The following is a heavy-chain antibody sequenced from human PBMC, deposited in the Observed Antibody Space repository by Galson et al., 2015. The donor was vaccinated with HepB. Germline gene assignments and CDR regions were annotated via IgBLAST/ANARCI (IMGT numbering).Heavy chain of an antibody. J-gene: IGHJ6*03. CDR3: ARGGYGDYYYNYYYMDV. CDR1: GFTLSSYW. CDR2: INSAGSST. V-gene: IGHV3-74*01. Sequence: SLRLSCAASGFTLSSYWMHWVRQTPGKGLVWVSRINSAGSSTNYADSVKGRFTISRDNAKNTLYLQMNSLRAEDTAVCYCARGGYGDYYYNYYYMDVWGKGTTVIVSS. D-gene: IGHD4-17*01.